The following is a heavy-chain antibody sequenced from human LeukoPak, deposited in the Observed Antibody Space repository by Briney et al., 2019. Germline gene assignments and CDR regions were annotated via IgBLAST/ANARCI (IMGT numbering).Heavy chain of an antibody. D-gene: IGHD6-13*01. Sequence: GGSLRLSCAASGFTLTSYEMNWVRLAPGKGLEWISYISRTGNSIYYADSVKGRFTVSRDSAKNSLYLQMNSLRAEDTGVYYCARGPYSSNWYVDYWGQGTLVTVAS. CDR2: ISRTGNSI. J-gene: IGHJ4*02. CDR3: ARGPYSSNWYVDY. CDR1: GFTLTSYE. V-gene: IGHV3-48*03.